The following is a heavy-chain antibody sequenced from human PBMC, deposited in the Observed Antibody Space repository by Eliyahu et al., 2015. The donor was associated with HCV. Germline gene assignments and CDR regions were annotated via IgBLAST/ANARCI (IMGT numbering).Heavy chain of an antibody. CDR3: TRDLYYYDSSGYFLGY. CDR1: GFTFGXYA. Sequence: EVQLVESGGGLVQPGRSLRLSCTAXGFTFGXYAXSWVRQAPGKGLEWVGFIRSKAYGGTTEYAASVKGRFTISRDDSKSIAYLQMNSLKTEDTAVYYCTRDLYYYDSSGYFLGYWGQGTLVTVSS. V-gene: IGHV3-49*04. D-gene: IGHD3-22*01. CDR2: IRSKAYGGTT. J-gene: IGHJ4*02.